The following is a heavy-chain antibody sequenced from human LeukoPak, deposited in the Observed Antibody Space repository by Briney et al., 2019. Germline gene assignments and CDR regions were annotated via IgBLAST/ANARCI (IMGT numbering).Heavy chain of an antibody. Sequence: GGSLRLSCAASGFTFTSYAMHWVRQAPGKGLEWVAFIQYDGSSKYYADAVKGRFTVSRDNSKNTVYLQMSSLRAEDTTVYYCAKDRGYSSHDFDYWGQGTLVTVSS. CDR3: AKDRGYSSHDFDY. CDR2: IQYDGSSK. D-gene: IGHD5-18*01. J-gene: IGHJ4*02. CDR1: GFTFTSYA. V-gene: IGHV3-30*02.